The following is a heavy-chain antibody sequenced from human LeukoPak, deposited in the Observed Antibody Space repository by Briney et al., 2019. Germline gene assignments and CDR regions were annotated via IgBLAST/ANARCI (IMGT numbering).Heavy chain of an antibody. Sequence: GESLRLSCAASGFTFSSYGMHWVRQAPGRGLEWVAFIRYDGSDKYYSDSVKGRFTISRDNSKNTLYLQVNSLRAEDTAAYYCAKDSTYSLDYWGQGTLVTVSS. CDR2: IRYDGSDK. CDR1: GFTFSSYG. V-gene: IGHV3-30*02. J-gene: IGHJ4*02. D-gene: IGHD2-15*01. CDR3: AKDSTYSLDY.